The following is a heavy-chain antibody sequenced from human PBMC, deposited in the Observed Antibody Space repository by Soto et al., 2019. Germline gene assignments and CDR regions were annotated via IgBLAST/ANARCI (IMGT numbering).Heavy chain of an antibody. CDR2: IYYSGST. J-gene: IGHJ4*02. V-gene: IGHV4-61*01. CDR1: TGSVSSASYY. Sequence: SETLSLTCTVSTGSVSSASYYWSWIRQPPGKGLEWIGYIYYSGSTNYNPSLKSRVTISVDTSKNQFSLKLSSVTAADTAVYYCARERTLQSVGGVLAVTDYWGQGTQVNVS. D-gene: IGHD4-4*01. CDR3: ARERTLQSVGGVLAVTDY.